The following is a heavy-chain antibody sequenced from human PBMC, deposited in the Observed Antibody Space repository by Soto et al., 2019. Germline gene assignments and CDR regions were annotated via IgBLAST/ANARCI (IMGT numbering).Heavy chain of an antibody. CDR3: ARGRYYYDSSGYYYFDS. J-gene: IGHJ4*02. V-gene: IGHV1-8*01. D-gene: IGHD3-22*01. CDR1: GYTFTSYD. CDR2: MNPNSGNT. Sequence: QVQLVQSGAEVKKPGASVKVSCKASGYTFTSYDINWVLQATGQWLEWMGWMNPNSGNTGYAQKFQGRVTMTRNTSISTAYMELSSLRSEYTAVYYCARGRYYYDSSGYYYFDSWGQGTLLTVSS.